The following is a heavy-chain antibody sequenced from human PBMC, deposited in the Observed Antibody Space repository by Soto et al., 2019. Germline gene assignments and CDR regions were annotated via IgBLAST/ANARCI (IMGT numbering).Heavy chain of an antibody. Sequence: SETLSLTCTVSGGSISSYYWSWIRQPPGKGLEWIGYIYYSGSTNYNPSLKSRVTISVDTSKNQFSLKLSSVTAADTAVYYCARWLRPYYFDYWGQRTLVTVSS. D-gene: IGHD5-12*01. CDR2: IYYSGST. J-gene: IGHJ4*02. V-gene: IGHV4-59*01. CDR1: GGSISSYY. CDR3: ARWLRPYYFDY.